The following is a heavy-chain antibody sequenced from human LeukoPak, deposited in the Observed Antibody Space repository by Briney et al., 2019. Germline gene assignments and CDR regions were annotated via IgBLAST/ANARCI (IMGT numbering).Heavy chain of an antibody. CDR1: GFTFRSYG. J-gene: IGHJ6*03. V-gene: IGHV3-30*02. CDR3: SKGQSLTTFGPSYMDV. D-gene: IGHD3-10*02. Sequence: HPVGSLRLSCAASGFTFRSYGMHWVRQAPGKGLEWVAFIRYDGSSQYYADSVKGRFTISRDNSKSTLYLQMNSLRGEDTTVYYCSKGQSLTTFGPSYMDVWGKEATVTDSS. CDR2: IRYDGSSQ.